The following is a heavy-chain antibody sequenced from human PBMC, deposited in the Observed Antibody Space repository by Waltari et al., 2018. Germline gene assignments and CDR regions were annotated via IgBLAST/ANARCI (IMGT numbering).Heavy chain of an antibody. J-gene: IGHJ6*02. CDR2: ISYDGNKQ. Sequence: VHVVESGGGVVQPGKSLSLSCVTSGFTFGHYAFHWVRQAPGKGLQGVAVISYDGNKQFYEDSVKGRFFISRGDPDNSISLQMNSLRPEDTAVYYCARSRTSSIYFGMDVWGQGTTVTVS. D-gene: IGHD6-6*01. CDR1: GFTFGHYA. CDR3: ARSRTSSIYFGMDV. V-gene: IGHV3-30-3*01.